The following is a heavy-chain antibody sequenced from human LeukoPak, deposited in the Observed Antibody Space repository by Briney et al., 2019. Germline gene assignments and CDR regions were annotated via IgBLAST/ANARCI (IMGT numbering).Heavy chain of an antibody. CDR3: ARTKTQIKDFWSGYSY. Sequence: GGSLRLSCAASGFPFGDHYMDWVRQAPGKGLEWVTNIKQDGSAKFYVGSVRGRFDISRDNARKPVFLQMNSLRVEDTAVYYCARTKTQIKDFWSGYSYWGQGTLVTVSS. J-gene: IGHJ4*02. V-gene: IGHV3-7*01. CDR1: GFPFGDHY. D-gene: IGHD3-3*01. CDR2: IKQDGSAK.